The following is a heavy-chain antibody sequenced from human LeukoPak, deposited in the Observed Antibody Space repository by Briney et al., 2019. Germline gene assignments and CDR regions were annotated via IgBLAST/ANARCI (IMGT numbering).Heavy chain of an antibody. D-gene: IGHD3-22*01. Sequence: GGSLRLSCAASGFTFSSYAMHWVRQAPGKGLEWVAVISYDGSNKYYADSVKGRFTISRDNSKNTLYLQMNSLRAEDTAVYYCARSTMIVVVVYFDYWGQGTLVTVSS. CDR1: GFTFSSYA. J-gene: IGHJ4*02. V-gene: IGHV3-30*04. CDR2: ISYDGSNK. CDR3: ARSTMIVVVVYFDY.